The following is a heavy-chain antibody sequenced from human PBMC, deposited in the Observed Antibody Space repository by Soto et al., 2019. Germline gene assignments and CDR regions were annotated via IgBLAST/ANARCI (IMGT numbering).Heavy chain of an antibody. V-gene: IGHV3-33*01. D-gene: IGHD3-3*01. J-gene: IGHJ6*02. CDR3: ARERNYDFWSGSPYYYGMDV. CDR1: GFTFSSYG. Sequence: GGSLRLSCAASGFTFSSYGMHWVRQAPGKGLEWVAVIWYDGSNKYYADSVKGRFTISRDNSKNTLYLQMNSLRAEDTAVYYCARERNYDFWSGSPYYYGMDVWGQGTTVTVSS. CDR2: IWYDGSNK.